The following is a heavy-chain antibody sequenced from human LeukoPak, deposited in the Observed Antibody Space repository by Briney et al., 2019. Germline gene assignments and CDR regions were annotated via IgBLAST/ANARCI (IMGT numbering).Heavy chain of an antibody. J-gene: IGHJ4*02. CDR3: ARALLTPTTVVTPFDY. D-gene: IGHD4-23*01. Sequence: SQTLSLTCTVSGGSISSGSYYWSWIRQPAGKGLEWIGGIYTSGSTNYNPSLKSRVTISVDTSKNQFSPKLSSVTAADTAVYYCARALLTPTTVVTPFDYWGQGTLVTVSS. CDR2: IYTSGST. CDR1: GGSISSGSYY. V-gene: IGHV4-61*02.